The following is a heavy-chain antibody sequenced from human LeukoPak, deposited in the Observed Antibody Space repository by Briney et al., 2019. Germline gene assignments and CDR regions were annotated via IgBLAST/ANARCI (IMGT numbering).Heavy chain of an antibody. CDR1: GLTFSSYS. CDR2: ISSSSSYI. Sequence: PGGSLRLSCAASGLTFSSYSMNWVRQAPGKGLEWVSSISSSSSYIYYADSVKGRFTISRDNAKNSLYLQMNSLRAEDTAVYYCARGPDYDFWSGYFYYYYYYMDVWGKGTTVTVSS. CDR3: ARGPDYDFWSGYFYYYYYYMDV. D-gene: IGHD3-3*01. J-gene: IGHJ6*03. V-gene: IGHV3-21*01.